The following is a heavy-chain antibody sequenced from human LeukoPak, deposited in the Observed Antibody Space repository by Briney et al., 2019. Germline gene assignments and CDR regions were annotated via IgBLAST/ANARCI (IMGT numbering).Heavy chain of an antibody. Sequence: PGGSLRLSCAASGFTFSSYAMHWVRQAPGKGLEWVAVISYDGSNKYYADSVKGRFTISRDNSKNTLYLQMNSLRAEDTAVCYCARDRGSYWDYWSQGTLVTVSS. CDR1: GFTFSSYA. V-gene: IGHV3-30-3*01. CDR3: ARDRGSYWDY. J-gene: IGHJ4*02. D-gene: IGHD3-16*01. CDR2: ISYDGSNK.